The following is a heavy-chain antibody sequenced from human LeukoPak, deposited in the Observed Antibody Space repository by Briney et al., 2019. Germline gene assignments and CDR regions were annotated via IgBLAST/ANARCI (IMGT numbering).Heavy chain of an antibody. V-gene: IGHV4-34*01. CDR2: INHSGST. CDR1: GGSFSGYY. D-gene: IGHD3-10*01. J-gene: IGHJ4*02. Sequence: SETLSLTCAVYGGSFSGYYWSWIRQPPGKGLEWIGEINHSGSTNYNPSLKRRVTISVDTSKNQFSLKLSSVTAADTAVYYCAREVRGVIHWGQGTLVTVSS. CDR3: AREVRGVIH.